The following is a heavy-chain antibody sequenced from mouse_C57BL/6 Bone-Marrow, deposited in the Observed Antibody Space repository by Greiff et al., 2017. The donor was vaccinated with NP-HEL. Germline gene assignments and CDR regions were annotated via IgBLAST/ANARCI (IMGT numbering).Heavy chain of an antibody. CDR3: TSSDGYFDV. V-gene: IGHV14-4*01. CDR1: GFNIKDDY. Sequence: VQLQQSGAELVRPGASVKLSCTASGFNIKDDYMHWVKQRPEQGLEWIGWIDPENGDTEYASKFQGKATITADTSSNTAYLQLSSLTSEDTAVYYCTSSDGYFDVWGTGTTVTVTA. D-gene: IGHD3-1*01. J-gene: IGHJ1*03. CDR2: IDPENGDT.